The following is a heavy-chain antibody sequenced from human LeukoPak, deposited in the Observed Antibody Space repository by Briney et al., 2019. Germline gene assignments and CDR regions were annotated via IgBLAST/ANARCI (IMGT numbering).Heavy chain of an antibody. J-gene: IGHJ4*02. CDR1: GYTFTGYY. Sequence: GASVKVSCKASGYTFTGYYMHWVRQAPGQGLEWMGWINPNSGGTNYAQKFQGRVTMTRDTSISTAYMELSRLRSDDTAVYYCARDRGTVTTTKILWYWGQGTLVTVSS. D-gene: IGHD4-17*01. V-gene: IGHV1-2*02. CDR3: ARDRGTVTTTKILWY. CDR2: INPNSGGT.